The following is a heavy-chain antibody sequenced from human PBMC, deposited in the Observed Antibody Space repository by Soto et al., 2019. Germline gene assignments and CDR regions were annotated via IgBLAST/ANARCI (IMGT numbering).Heavy chain of an antibody. V-gene: IGHV3-21*06. D-gene: IGHD3-22*01. CDR2: ISSRSSLI. J-gene: IGHJ4*02. CDR1: GFSFSSHS. Sequence: PGGSLRLSCAASGFSFSSHSFNWVRQAPGQGLEWIAYISSRSSLILYADSVRGRFVISRDNALNSLYLQMNSPRDEDTAIYYCARDHPVIEVVKVFEYWGRGALVTVSS. CDR3: ARDHPVIEVVKVFEY.